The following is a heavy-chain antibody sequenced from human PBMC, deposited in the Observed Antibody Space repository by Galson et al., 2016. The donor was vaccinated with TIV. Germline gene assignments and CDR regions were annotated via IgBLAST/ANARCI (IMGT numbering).Heavy chain of an antibody. J-gene: IGHJ4*02. CDR1: GVTFSSFA. Sequence: SVKVSCKASGVTFSSFAVTWVRQAPGQGLEWMGRIIPIFRTTKYAQKFRGRVTITADESTQSTSTTYMELSSLRSEDTAVYYCARAENYHDNSGYYVRWGQGTLVTVSS. CDR3: ARAENYHDNSGYYVR. CDR2: IIPIFRTT. D-gene: IGHD3-22*01. V-gene: IGHV1-69*13.